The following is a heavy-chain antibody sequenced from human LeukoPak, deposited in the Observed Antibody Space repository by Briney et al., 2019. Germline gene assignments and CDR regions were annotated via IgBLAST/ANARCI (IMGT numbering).Heavy chain of an antibody. CDR3: AKDSHSGSYFFRY. CDR1: GFTFSSYA. J-gene: IGHJ4*02. Sequence: PGGSLRLSCAASGFTFSSYAMSRVRQAPGKGLEWVSAISGSGGSTYYADSVKGRFTISRDNSKNTLYLQMNSLRAEDTAVYYCAKDSHSGSYFFRYWGQGTLVTVSS. V-gene: IGHV3-23*01. CDR2: ISGSGGST. D-gene: IGHD1-26*01.